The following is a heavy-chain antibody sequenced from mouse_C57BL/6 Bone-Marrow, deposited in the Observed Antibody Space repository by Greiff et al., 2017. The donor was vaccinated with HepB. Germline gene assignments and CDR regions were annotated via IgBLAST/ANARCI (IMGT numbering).Heavy chain of an antibody. CDR2: IVPENGDT. Sequence: EVKLMESGAELVRPGASVKLSCTASGFNIKDDYMHWVKQRPEQGLEWIGWIVPENGDTEYASKFQGKATITADTSSNTAYLQLSSLTSEDTAVYYCTTGVYGNYLGWFAYLGQGTLVTVSA. D-gene: IGHD2-1*01. CDR3: TTGVYGNYLGWFAY. CDR1: GFNIKDDY. J-gene: IGHJ3*01. V-gene: IGHV14-4*01.